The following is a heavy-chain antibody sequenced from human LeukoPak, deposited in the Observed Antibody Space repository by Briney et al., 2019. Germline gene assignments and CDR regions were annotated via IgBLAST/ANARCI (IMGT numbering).Heavy chain of an antibody. Sequence: ASVKVSCKDSGYTFTTYVISCVRQAPGQGLEWMGWISGYNGNTNYAQKFQGRVTMTTDTSTSTAYMELRSLRSDDTAVYYCARDVIAAAGDYGVDVWGQGTTVTVSS. D-gene: IGHD6-13*01. CDR2: ISGYNGNT. J-gene: IGHJ6*02. CDR3: ARDVIAAAGDYGVDV. CDR1: GYTFTTYV. V-gene: IGHV1-18*01.